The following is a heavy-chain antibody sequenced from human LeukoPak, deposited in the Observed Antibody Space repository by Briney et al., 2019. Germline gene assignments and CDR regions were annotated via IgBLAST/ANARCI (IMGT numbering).Heavy chain of an antibody. CDR1: GYTFSSYW. CDR2: INSDGSGT. V-gene: IGHV3-74*01. Sequence: GGSLRLSCATSGYTFSSYWMHWVRQTPGKGLVWVSRINSDGSGTRYADSVKGRFTISRDNAKNTLYLQMNSLRAEDTAVYYCAKDAMGAIPVYFDYWGQGTLVTVSS. D-gene: IGHD1-26*01. CDR3: AKDAMGAIPVYFDY. J-gene: IGHJ4*02.